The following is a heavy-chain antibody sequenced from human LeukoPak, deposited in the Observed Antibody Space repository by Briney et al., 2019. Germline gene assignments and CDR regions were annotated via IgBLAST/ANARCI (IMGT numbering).Heavy chain of an antibody. V-gene: IGHV1-2*04. CDR2: INPNSGGT. Sequence: PGGSLRLSCAASGFTFSSYGMHWVRQAPGQGLEWMGWINPNSGGTNYAQKFQGWVTMTRDTSISTAYMELSRLRSDDTAVYYCARAPGSRYSSGWYWLDYWGQGTLVTVSS. CDR3: ARAPGSRYSSGWYWLDY. J-gene: IGHJ4*02. D-gene: IGHD6-19*01. CDR1: GFTFSSYG.